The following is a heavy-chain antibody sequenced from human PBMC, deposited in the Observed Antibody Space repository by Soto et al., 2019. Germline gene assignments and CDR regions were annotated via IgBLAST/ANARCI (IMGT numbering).Heavy chain of an antibody. Sequence: GGSLRLSCAASGFTFSSYWMHWVRQAPGKGLVWVASILHDGSTNDYADSVKGRFTISRDNSRNTLYLQMSGLRVEDTAVYYCAKDRYCSATSCQDFGSWGQGTLVTVSS. CDR1: GFTFSSYW. CDR2: ILHDGSTN. CDR3: AKDRYCSATSCQDFGS. J-gene: IGHJ4*02. V-gene: IGHV3-30*18. D-gene: IGHD2-2*01.